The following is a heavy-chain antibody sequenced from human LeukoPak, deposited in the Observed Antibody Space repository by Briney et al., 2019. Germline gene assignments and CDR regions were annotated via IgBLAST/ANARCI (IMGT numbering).Heavy chain of an antibody. V-gene: IGHV3-30*02. J-gene: IGHJ4*02. CDR1: GFTFSNYA. CDR2: IRNDGNEI. D-gene: IGHD1-26*01. CDR3: ARDKFGGTDY. Sequence: GGSLRLSCAASGFTFSNYAMHWVRQAPGKGLEWVAFIRNDGNEIYYADSVKGRFTISRDNAKNSLYLQMNSLRAEDTAVYYCARDKFGGTDYWGQGTLVTVSS.